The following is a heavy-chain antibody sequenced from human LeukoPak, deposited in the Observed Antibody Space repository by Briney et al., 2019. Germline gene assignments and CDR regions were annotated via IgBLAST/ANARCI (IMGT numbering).Heavy chain of an antibody. CDR1: GFTVSSNY. CDR2: ISTSSANI. CDR3: ATSRVFDY. J-gene: IGHJ4*02. V-gene: IGHV3-11*04. Sequence: GGSLRLSCAASGFTVSSNYMSWVRQSPEKGLQWVAFISTSSANIRYADFVKGRFTISRDNAKNSLYLQMHSLRTEDTAVYYCATSRVFDYWGQGDLVTVSS.